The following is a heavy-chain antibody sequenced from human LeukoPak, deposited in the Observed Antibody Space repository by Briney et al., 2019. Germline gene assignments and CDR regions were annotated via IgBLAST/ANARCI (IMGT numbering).Heavy chain of an antibody. Sequence: SETLSLTCTVSGGSISSYYWSWIRQPPGQGLERIGYIYYSGSTNYNPSLKSRVTISVDTSKNQFSLKLSSVTAADTAVYYCARSPAAAGPWYFDLWGRGTLVTVSS. CDR3: ARSPAAAGPWYFDL. V-gene: IGHV4-59*08. D-gene: IGHD6-13*01. CDR2: IYYSGST. CDR1: GGSISSYY. J-gene: IGHJ2*01.